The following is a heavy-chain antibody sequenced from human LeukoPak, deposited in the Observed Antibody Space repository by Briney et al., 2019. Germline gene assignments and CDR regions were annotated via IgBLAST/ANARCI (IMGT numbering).Heavy chain of an antibody. CDR2: INHSGST. J-gene: IGHJ5*02. D-gene: IGHD1-26*01. Sequence: SETLSLTCAVYGGSFSGYYWSWIRQPPGKGLEWIGEINHSGSTNYNPSLMSRVTISVDTSKNQFSLKLTSVTAADTAVYYCASSGSYLNWFDPWGQGTLVTVPS. V-gene: IGHV4-34*01. CDR3: ASSGSYLNWFDP. CDR1: GGSFSGYY.